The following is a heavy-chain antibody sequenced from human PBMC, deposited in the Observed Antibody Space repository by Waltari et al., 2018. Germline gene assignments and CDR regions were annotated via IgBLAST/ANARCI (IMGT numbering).Heavy chain of an antibody. Sequence: EVQLLQSGTELKKPGSTVKISCQVSGYRFTDYSIHWVQQAPGKRPQWMGLVDPEDWQRIYAESLQGRVTITADTSTETAFMKLSSLTSDDTAVYYCVTALGDRSSASRPFDVWGLGTLITVSS. V-gene: IGHV1-69-2*01. CDR1: GYRFTDYS. D-gene: IGHD3-10*01. J-gene: IGHJ3*01. CDR3: VTALGDRSSASRPFDV. CDR2: VDPEDWQR.